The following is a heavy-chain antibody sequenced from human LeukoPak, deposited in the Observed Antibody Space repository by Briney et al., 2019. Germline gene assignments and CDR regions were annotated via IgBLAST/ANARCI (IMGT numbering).Heavy chain of an antibody. D-gene: IGHD3-10*01. CDR3: ARTDTMVRGVIIQYYYGMDV. CDR2: INPNSGNT. V-gene: IGHV1-8*02. CDR1: GYTFTGYY. J-gene: IGHJ6*02. Sequence: ASVKVSCKASGYTFTGYYMHWVRQAPGQGLEWMGWINPNSGNTGYAQKFQGRVTMTRNTSISTAYMELSSLRSEDTAVYYCARTDTMVRGVIIQYYYGMDVWGQGITVTVSS.